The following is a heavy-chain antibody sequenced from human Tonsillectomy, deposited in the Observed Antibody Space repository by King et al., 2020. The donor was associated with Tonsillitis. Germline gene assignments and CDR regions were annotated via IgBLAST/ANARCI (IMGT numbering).Heavy chain of an antibody. CDR2: IYYSGST. V-gene: IGHV4-59*01. J-gene: IGHJ4*02. CDR1: GGSISSYY. CDR3: AGDGYDILTGYRRIDY. Sequence: QLQESGPGLVKPSETLSLTCTVSGGSISSYYWSWIRQPPGKGLEWIGYIYYSGSTNYNPSLTSRVTISVDTSKNQFSLKLSSVSAADTAVYYCAGDGYDILTGYRRIDYWGQGTLVTVSS. D-gene: IGHD3-9*01.